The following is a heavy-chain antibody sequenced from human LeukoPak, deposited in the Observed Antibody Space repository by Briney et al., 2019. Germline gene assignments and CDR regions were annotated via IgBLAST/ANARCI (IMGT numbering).Heavy chain of an antibody. CDR2: IYSDGSDK. D-gene: IGHD2-15*01. J-gene: IGHJ6*02. CDR3: AKDTCSGGSCYYYYGMDV. Sequence: GTSLRLSCAASGFTLSNYGMHWVRQAPGKGLEWVAVIYSDGSDKYYADSVKGRFTISRDNSKNTLYLQMFSLRAEDTAVYYCAKDTCSGGSCYYYYGMDVWGQGTTVTVSS. CDR1: GFTLSNYG. V-gene: IGHV3-30*19.